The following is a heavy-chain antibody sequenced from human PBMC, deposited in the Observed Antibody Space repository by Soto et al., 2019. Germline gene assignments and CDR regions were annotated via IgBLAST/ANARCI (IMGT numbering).Heavy chain of an antibody. V-gene: IGHV1-69*13. CDR1: GGSFTYT. Sequence: SVKVSCKASGGSFTYTLSWVRQAPGQGLEWMGGIIPIFGTANYAQKFQGRVTITAEESTKTAYMELSTLRSEDTAVYYCARLHSHGTYGMDVWGQGTTVTVSS. CDR2: IIPIFGTA. D-gene: IGHD5-18*01. CDR3: ARLHSHGTYGMDV. J-gene: IGHJ6*02.